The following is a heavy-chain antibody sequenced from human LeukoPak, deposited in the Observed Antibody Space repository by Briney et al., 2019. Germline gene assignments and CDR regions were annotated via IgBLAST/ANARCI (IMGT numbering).Heavy chain of an antibody. CDR3: VRHGLGSSWFGFDY. CDR2: IYLGDSDT. V-gene: IGHV5-51*01. Sequence: GESLKISCKGSGYSFTTYWIGWVRQMPGKGLEWMGFIYLGDSDTRYSPSFQGQVTISADTSISTAYLQWSSLKASDSAMYYCVRHGLGSSWFGFDYWGQGTLVTVSS. CDR1: GYSFTTYW. J-gene: IGHJ4*02. D-gene: IGHD6-13*01.